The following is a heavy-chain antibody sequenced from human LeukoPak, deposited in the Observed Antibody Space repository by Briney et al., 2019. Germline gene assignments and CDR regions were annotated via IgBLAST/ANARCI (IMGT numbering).Heavy chain of an antibody. Sequence: SETLSLTCTVSGGSISSYYWSWIRQPPGKGLEWIGYIYYSGSTNYNPSLKSRVTISVDTSKNQFSLKLSSVTAADTAVYYCARILGYCSGGSCYEWFVPWGQGTLVTVSS. J-gene: IGHJ5*02. CDR3: ARILGYCSGGSCYEWFVP. D-gene: IGHD2-15*01. CDR1: GGSISSYY. CDR2: IYYSGST. V-gene: IGHV4-59*01.